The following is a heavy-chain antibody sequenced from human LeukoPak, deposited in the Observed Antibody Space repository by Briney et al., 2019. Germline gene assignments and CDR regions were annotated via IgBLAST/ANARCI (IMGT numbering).Heavy chain of an antibody. CDR3: ASGPTGWTEYFQH. J-gene: IGHJ1*01. CDR1: GFTFSGST. CDR2: IRTKADNYAP. V-gene: IGHV3-73*01. D-gene: IGHD6-19*01. Sequence: GGSLRLSCAASGFTFSGSTMHWVRQASGKGLEWVARIRTKADNYAPAYAASVTGRFTISRDDSQNMAYPQMNSLKIEDTARYYCASGPTGWTEYFQHWGQGILLIVSS.